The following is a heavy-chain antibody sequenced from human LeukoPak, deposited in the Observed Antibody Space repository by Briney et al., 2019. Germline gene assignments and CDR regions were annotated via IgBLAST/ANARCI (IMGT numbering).Heavy chain of an antibody. D-gene: IGHD5-18*01. J-gene: IGHJ4*02. CDR1: GFTFDDYA. V-gene: IGHV3-9*01. Sequence: GRSLRLSCAASGFTFDDYAMHWVRQAPGKGLEWVSGISWNSGSIGYVDSVKGRFTISRDNAKNSLYLQMNSLRAEDTAVYYCARDPGYSYDYWGQGTLVTVSS. CDR2: ISWNSGSI. CDR3: ARDPGYSYDY.